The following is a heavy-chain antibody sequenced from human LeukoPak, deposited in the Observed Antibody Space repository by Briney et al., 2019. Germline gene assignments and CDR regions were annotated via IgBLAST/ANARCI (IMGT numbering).Heavy chain of an antibody. V-gene: IGHV4-59*08. J-gene: IGHJ6*02. Sequence: PSETLSLTCTVSGGSISSYYWSWIRQPPGKGLEWIGYIYYSGSTNYNPSLKSRVTISVDTSKNQFSLKLNSVTAADSAVYYCARVHGQNIPAGYYYCYGMDVWGQGTTVTVSS. CDR2: IYYSGST. D-gene: IGHD2/OR15-2a*01. CDR3: ARVHGQNIPAGYYYCYGMDV. CDR1: GGSISSYY.